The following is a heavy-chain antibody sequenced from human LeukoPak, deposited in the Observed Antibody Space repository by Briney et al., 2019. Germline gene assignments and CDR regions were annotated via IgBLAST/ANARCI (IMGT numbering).Heavy chain of an antibody. CDR2: IYYSGST. CDR3: ARLRDDYVWGSYRYTAWFDP. CDR1: GGSISSYY. V-gene: IGHV4-59*08. D-gene: IGHD3-16*02. J-gene: IGHJ5*02. Sequence: SETLSLTCTVSGGSISSYYWSWIRQPPWKGLEWIGYIYYSGSTNYNPSLKSRVTISVDTSKNQFSLKLSSVTAADTAVYYCARLRDDYVWGSYRYTAWFDPWGQGTLVTVSS.